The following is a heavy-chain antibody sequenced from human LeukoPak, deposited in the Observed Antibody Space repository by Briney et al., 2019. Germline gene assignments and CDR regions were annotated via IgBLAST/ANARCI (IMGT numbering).Heavy chain of an antibody. V-gene: IGHV1-2*02. CDR2: INPNSGGT. Sequence: GASVKVSCKASGYTFTGYYMHWVRQAPGQGLEWMGWINPNSGGTNYAQKFQGRVTMTRNTSISTAYMELSSLRSEDTAVYYCARGYIRGSSGDYWGQGTLVTVSS. J-gene: IGHJ4*02. CDR1: GYTFTGYY. CDR3: ARGYIRGSSGDY. D-gene: IGHD6-13*01.